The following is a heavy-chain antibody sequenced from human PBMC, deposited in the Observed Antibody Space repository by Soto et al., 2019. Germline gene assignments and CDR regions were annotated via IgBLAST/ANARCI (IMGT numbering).Heavy chain of an antibody. D-gene: IGHD3-16*01. Sequence: EVQVVESGGGLIQPGGSLRLSCAASGFIVSSNYMSWVRQAPGKGLECVSVIYSGGSTDYADSVKGRFTISRDKSKNTLYLQMNSLRAEDTAMYYCARSWGYLDYWGQGTLVTVSS. CDR2: IYSGGST. V-gene: IGHV3-53*01. CDR3: ARSWGYLDY. CDR1: GFIVSSNY. J-gene: IGHJ4*02.